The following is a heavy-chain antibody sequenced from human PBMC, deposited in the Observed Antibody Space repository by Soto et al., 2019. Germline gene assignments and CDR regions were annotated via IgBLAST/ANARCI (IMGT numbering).Heavy chain of an antibody. CDR3: ARDRNYYGSGSWVVDY. CDR1: GFNFSSYG. J-gene: IGHJ4*02. D-gene: IGHD3-10*01. Sequence: QVQLVESGGGVVQPGRSLRLSCAASGFNFSSYGMHWVRQAPGKGLEWVAVIWYDGSNKYYADSVKGRFTISRDNSKNTLYLQMNSLRAEDTAVYYCARDRNYYGSGSWVVDYGGQGTLVTVSS. V-gene: IGHV3-33*01. CDR2: IWYDGSNK.